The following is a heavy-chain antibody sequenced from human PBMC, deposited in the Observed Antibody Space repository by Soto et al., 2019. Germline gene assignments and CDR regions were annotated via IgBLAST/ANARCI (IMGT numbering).Heavy chain of an antibody. V-gene: IGHV3-15*01. J-gene: IGHJ6*02. CDR2: IKSKTDGGTT. Sequence: GGSLRLSCAASGFTFSNAWMRWVRQAPGKGLEWVGRIKSKTDGGTTDYAAPVKGRFTISRDDSKNTLYLKMKSLKTEETAVYYCTTDREAKWELLDSMDVWGQGTTVTVSS. D-gene: IGHD1-26*01. CDR1: GFTFSNAW. CDR3: TTDREAKWELLDSMDV.